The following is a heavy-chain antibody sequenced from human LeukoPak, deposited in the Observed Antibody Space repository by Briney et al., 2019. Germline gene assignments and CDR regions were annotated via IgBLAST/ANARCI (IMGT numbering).Heavy chain of an antibody. Sequence: PSETLSLTCAVYGGSFSGYYWRWIRQPPGKGLEWIGEINHSGSTNYNPSLKSRGTISVDTSKNQFSLKLSSVTAADTAVYYCARTIVVVPAATRAFDIWGQGTMVTVSS. J-gene: IGHJ3*02. CDR1: GGSFSGYY. CDR3: ARTIVVVPAATRAFDI. D-gene: IGHD2-2*01. CDR2: INHSGST. V-gene: IGHV4-34*01.